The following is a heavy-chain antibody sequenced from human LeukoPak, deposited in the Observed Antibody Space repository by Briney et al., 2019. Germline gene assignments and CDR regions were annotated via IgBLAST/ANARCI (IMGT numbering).Heavy chain of an antibody. CDR3: ARHNSAVGAFEY. V-gene: IGHV4-59*08. Sequence: SETLSLTCTVSAGSISTYYWSWIRQPPGKGLEWIGTIYYTRSVHYNPSLKSRVTISVDTSKNQFSVKLSSVTAADTAMYYCARHNSAVGAFEYWGQGTLVTVSS. D-gene: IGHD1-26*01. CDR1: AGSISTYY. J-gene: IGHJ4*02. CDR2: IYYTRSV.